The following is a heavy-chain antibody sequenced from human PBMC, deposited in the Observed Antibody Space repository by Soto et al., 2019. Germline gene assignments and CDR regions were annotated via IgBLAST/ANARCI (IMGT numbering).Heavy chain of an antibody. CDR3: ARINYYDSSGYNDH. Sequence: QVQLQQWGAGLLKPSETLSLTCAVYGGSFSGYYWSWIRQPPGKGLEWIGEINHSGSTNYNPSLMSRVTISVDTSKNQFSLKLCSVSAADTAVYYCARINYYDSSGYNDHWGQGTLVTVSS. CDR1: GGSFSGYY. V-gene: IGHV4-34*01. CDR2: INHSGST. D-gene: IGHD3-22*01. J-gene: IGHJ4*02.